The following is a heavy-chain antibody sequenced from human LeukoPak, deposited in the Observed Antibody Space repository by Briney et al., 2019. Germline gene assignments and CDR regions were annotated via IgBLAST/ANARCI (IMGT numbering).Heavy chain of an antibody. D-gene: IGHD6-19*01. CDR3: AKYSSGWYTDYFDY. CDR1: GFTVSSNY. J-gene: IGHJ4*02. CDR2: IYSGGST. Sequence: GGSLRLSCAASGFTVSSNYMSWVRQAPGKGLEWVSVIYSGGSTYYADSVKGRFTISRDNSKNTLHLQMNSLRAEDTAVYYCAKYSSGWYTDYFDYWGQGTLVTVSS. V-gene: IGHV3-53*01.